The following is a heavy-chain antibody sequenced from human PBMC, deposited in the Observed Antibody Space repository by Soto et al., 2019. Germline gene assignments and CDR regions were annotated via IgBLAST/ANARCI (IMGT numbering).Heavy chain of an antibody. CDR3: ARNDDILTGYQMGSVGYFDY. Sequence: PGGSLRLSCAASGFTFSSYAMHWVRQAPGKGLEWVAVISYDGSNKYYADSVKGRFTISRDNSKNTLYLQMNSLRAEDTAVYYCARNDDILTGYQMGSVGYFDYWGQGTLITVSS. V-gene: IGHV3-30-3*01. CDR2: ISYDGSNK. CDR1: GFTFSSYA. J-gene: IGHJ4*02. D-gene: IGHD3-9*01.